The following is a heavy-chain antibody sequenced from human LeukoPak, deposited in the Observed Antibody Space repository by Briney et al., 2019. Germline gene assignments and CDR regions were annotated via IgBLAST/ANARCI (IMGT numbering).Heavy chain of an antibody. V-gene: IGHV3-23*01. CDR1: GFTFSSYA. CDR3: AKRVATNYYYCYGMDV. D-gene: IGHD5-24*01. J-gene: IGHJ6*02. Sequence: PGGSLRLSCAASGFTFSSYAMSWVRQAPGKGLEWVSAISGSGGSTYYADSVKGRFTISRDNSKNTLYLQMNSLRAEDTAVYYCAKRVATNYYYCYGMDVWGQGTTVTVSS. CDR2: ISGSGGST.